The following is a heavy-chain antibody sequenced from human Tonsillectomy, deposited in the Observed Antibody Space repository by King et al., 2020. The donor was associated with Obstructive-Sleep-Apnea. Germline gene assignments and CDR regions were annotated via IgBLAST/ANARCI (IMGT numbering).Heavy chain of an antibody. CDR3: ARGYCSSTSCYEVGVSRLFDY. CDR1: GDSISSGGYY. V-gene: IGHV4-30-4*01. J-gene: IGHJ4*02. D-gene: IGHD2-2*01. Sequence: VQLQQSGPGLVKPSQTLSLPCTVSGDSISSGGYYWSWIRQPPGKGLEWIGYIYYSGSTYYDPSLKSRVSISVDTSKNQFSLKLTSVTAADTAMYYCARGYCSSTSCYEVGVSRLFDYWGRGTLVTVSS. CDR2: IYYSGST.